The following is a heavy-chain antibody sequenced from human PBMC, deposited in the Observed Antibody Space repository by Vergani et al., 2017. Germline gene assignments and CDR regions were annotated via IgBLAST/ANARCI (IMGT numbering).Heavy chain of an antibody. CDR2: IYYTGSA. CDR3: ARHDSGHYDASYYGLDV. Sequence: QLQLQESDPGLVKPSETLSLTCTVSGGSIRSTFYYWGWIRQPPGKGLEWIGTIYYTGSAYYNPSLKSRVRISVDASKNQFSLKLSSVTAADSAVYYCARHDSGHYDASYYGLDVWGQGTTVTVSS. CDR1: GGSIRSTFYY. J-gene: IGHJ6*02. D-gene: IGHD3-16*01. V-gene: IGHV4-39*01.